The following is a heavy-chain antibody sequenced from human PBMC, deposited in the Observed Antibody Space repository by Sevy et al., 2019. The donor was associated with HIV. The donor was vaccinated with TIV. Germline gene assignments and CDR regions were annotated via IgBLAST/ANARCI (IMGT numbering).Heavy chain of an antibody. J-gene: IGHJ4*02. CDR2: LAFGCGEI. Sequence: GGSLRLSCAASGFTFSKYSMSWVRQPPGKGLEWVSTLAFGCGEINYADSVKGRFTISRDNSKISVYLQMNNLRTEDTDVYYCAREGCTKPHDYWGQGTLVTVSS. V-gene: IGHV3-23*01. D-gene: IGHD2-8*01. CDR3: AREGCTKPHDY. CDR1: GFTFSKYS.